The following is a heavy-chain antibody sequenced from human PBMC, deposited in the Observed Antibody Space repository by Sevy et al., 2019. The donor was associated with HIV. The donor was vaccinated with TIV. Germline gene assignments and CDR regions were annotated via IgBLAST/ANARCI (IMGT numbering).Heavy chain of an antibody. D-gene: IGHD3-22*01. CDR2: IGGSADYT. CDR3: AREGYYYDSSGSSDY. CDR1: GFTFSSYA. V-gene: IGHV3-23*01. J-gene: IGHJ4*02. Sequence: GGSLRLSCVTSGFTFSSYAMSWVRQTPGKGLEWVSAIGGSADYTYYADSVKGRFTISRDNAKNSLYLQMNSLRAEDTAVYYCAREGYYYDSSGSSDYWGQGTLVTVSS.